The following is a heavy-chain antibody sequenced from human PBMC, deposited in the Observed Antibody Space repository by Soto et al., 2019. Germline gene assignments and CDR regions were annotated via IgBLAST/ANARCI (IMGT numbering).Heavy chain of an antibody. CDR2: IKQDGSEK. V-gene: IGHV3-7*01. CDR3: ARVTGLGYCSSTSCPTTWNWFEP. Sequence: GGSLRLSCAASGFTFSSYWMSWVRQAPGKGLEWVANIKQDGSEKYYVDSVKGRFTISRDNAKNSLYLQMNSLRAEDTAVYYCARVTGLGYCSSTSCPTTWNWFEPWGQGTLVTVSS. D-gene: IGHD2-2*01. CDR1: GFTFSSYW. J-gene: IGHJ5*02.